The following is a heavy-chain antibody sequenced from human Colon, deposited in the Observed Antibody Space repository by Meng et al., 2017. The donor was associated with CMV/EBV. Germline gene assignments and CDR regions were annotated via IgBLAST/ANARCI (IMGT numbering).Heavy chain of an antibody. D-gene: IGHD3-3*01. J-gene: IGHJ5*02. V-gene: IGHV2-5*01. CDR2: FYWNDDQ. Sequence: NFPGFFLNTSTVAVGWFRQPPGKALEWLALFYWNDDQRYSPSLRNRLTITKDTSKNQLVLTMTNMDPVDTATYFCAHRRTIFGGFDPWGQGSLVTVSS. CDR3: AHRRTIFGGFDP. CDR1: GFFLNTSTVA.